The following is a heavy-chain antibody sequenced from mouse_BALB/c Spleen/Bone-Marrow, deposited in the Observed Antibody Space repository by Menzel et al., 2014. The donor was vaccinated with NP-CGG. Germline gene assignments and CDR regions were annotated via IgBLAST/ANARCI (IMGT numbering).Heavy chain of an antibody. J-gene: IGHJ3*01. CDR1: GFTFTDYY. V-gene: IGHV7-3*02. Sequence: EVNVVESGGGLVQPGGSLRLSCATSGFTFTDYYMSWVRQPPGKALEWLGFIRNKANGYTTEYSASVKGRFTISRDNSQSFLYLQMNTLRAEDSATYYCARDVGNYVRFAYWGQGTLVTVSA. D-gene: IGHD2-1*01. CDR2: IRNKANGYTT. CDR3: ARDVGNYVRFAY.